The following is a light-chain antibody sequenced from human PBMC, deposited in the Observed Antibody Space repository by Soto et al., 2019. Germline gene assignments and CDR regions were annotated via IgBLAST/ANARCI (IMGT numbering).Light chain of an antibody. J-gene: IGKJ2*01. Sequence: EVVLTQSPATLSVSPGDRATLSCRASQSVSRNLAWYQQKPGQAPRLLIYGASTRATGVPARFNGSGSATEFTLSISSLQSEDVAVEYCQQYGDWPPDTFGQGTKLEI. CDR2: GAS. V-gene: IGKV3-15*01. CDR1: QSVSRN. CDR3: QQYGDWPPDT.